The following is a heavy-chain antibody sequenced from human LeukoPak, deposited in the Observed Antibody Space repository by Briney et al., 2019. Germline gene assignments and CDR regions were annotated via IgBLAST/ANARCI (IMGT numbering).Heavy chain of an antibody. CDR2: ISAYNGNT. Sequence: ASVKVSCKASGYTFTSYGISWVRQPPGQGLEWMGWISAYNGNTNYAQKLQGRVTMTTDTSTSTAYMELRSLRSDDTAVYYCARDLKYYYDSSGYYSSAYYFDYWGQGTLVTVSS. CDR3: ARDLKYYYDSSGYYSSAYYFDY. CDR1: GYTFTSYG. D-gene: IGHD3-22*01. J-gene: IGHJ4*02. V-gene: IGHV1-18*01.